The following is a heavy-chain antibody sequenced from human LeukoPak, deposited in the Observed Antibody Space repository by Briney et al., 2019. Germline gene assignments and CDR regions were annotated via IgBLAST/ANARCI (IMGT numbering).Heavy chain of an antibody. J-gene: IGHJ6*02. D-gene: IGHD3-22*01. CDR1: GFTCDDYA. CDR3: ARVSGYYFYYYDMDV. Sequence: GGSLRLSGAASGFTCDDYAMHWVRQAPGKGLEWVSGISWNSGSIGYADSVKGRFTISRDNAKNSLYLQMNSLRAEDTALYYCARVSGYYFYYYDMDVWGQGTTVTVSS. CDR2: ISWNSGSI. V-gene: IGHV3-9*01.